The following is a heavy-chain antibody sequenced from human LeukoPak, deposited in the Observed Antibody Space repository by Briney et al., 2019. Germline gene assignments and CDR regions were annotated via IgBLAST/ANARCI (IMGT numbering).Heavy chain of an antibody. D-gene: IGHD4-17*01. CDR1: GFTFSSYV. J-gene: IGHJ4*02. V-gene: IGHV3-74*01. Sequence: GRSLRLSCAASGFTFSSYVMHWVRQAPGKGLVWVSGIKSDGAGTSYVDSVKGRFTISRDNAKNTLDLQMNSLRAEDTAVYYCARGGYGAYMGWGQGMLVTVSS. CDR3: ARGGYGAYMG. CDR2: IKSDGAGT.